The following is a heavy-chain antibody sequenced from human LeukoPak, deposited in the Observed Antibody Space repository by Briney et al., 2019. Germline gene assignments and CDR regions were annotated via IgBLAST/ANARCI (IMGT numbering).Heavy chain of an antibody. D-gene: IGHD3-10*01. CDR1: GFTFHTYT. V-gene: IGHV3-21*01. Sequence: PGGSLRLSCAASGFTFHTYTLSWVRQAPGKGLEWVAGIEGEGFTNYADSVRGRFTISRDNAKNSLYLQMNSLRAEDTAVYYCARDIYSGSYYYFDYWGQGTLVTVSS. CDR2: IEGEGFT. CDR3: ARDIYSGSYYYFDY. J-gene: IGHJ4*02.